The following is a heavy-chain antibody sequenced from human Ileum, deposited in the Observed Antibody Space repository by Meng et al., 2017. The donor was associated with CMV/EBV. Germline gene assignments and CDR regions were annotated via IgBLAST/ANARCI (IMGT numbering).Heavy chain of an antibody. CDR2: IVPIFGAP. J-gene: IGHJ4*02. Sequence: VSCTSYGGTFRTSAISCARQAPGPGLEWIGVIVPIFGAPDYADTFRSRLTVTTDASSTTAYMDLRGLTSDDTAVYYCASGKNGEWDYWGQGTLVTVSS. D-gene: IGHD1-14*01. V-gene: IGHV1-69*05. CDR1: GGTFRTSA. CDR3: ASGKNGEWDY.